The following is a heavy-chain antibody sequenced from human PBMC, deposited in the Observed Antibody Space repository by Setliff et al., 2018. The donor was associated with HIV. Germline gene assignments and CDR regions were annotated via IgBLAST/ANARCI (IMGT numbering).Heavy chain of an antibody. CDR3: AYSGRQLRGPYFDF. Sequence: SGPTLLNPTQTLTLTCTFSGLSLSTSGVGVGWSRQSPGKALEWLAFIYWNNNKHYSTSLKSRLTVTKDTSKNRVVFTMTNMDPVDTATYYCAYSGRQLRGPYFDFWGQGTPVTVSS. D-gene: IGHD1-1*01. J-gene: IGHJ4*02. CDR1: GLSLSTSGVG. V-gene: IGHV2-5*01. CDR2: IYWNNNK.